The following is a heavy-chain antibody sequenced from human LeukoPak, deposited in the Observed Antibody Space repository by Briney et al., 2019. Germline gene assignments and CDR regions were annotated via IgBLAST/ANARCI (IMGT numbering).Heavy chain of an antibody. Sequence: PSETLSLTCTVSGGSINSYYWSWIRQPAGEGLEWLGLIYTSGRINYNSSLKSRLTISVDTSKNQFSLELRSVTAADTAVYYCARDLGGGSPGWGQGTLVTVSS. V-gene: IGHV4-4*07. J-gene: IGHJ4*02. CDR1: GGSINSYY. CDR2: IYTSGRI. CDR3: ARDLGGGSPG. D-gene: IGHD2-15*01.